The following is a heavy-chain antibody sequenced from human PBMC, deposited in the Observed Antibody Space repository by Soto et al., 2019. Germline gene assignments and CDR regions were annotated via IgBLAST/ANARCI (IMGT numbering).Heavy chain of an antibody. CDR2: IIPIAGTT. D-gene: IGHD6-6*01. CDR1: GGIFSSYA. J-gene: IGHJ2*01. Sequence: QVQLVQSGAEVKKPGSSVKVSCKVSGGIFSSYAIGWVRQAPGQGLEWMAGIIPIAGTTNRAQKFQGRVTVTADESTTAVYMELSSLTAEDTAVYYCAREYTSSSQYWYFDVWGRGTLVSVSS. V-gene: IGHV1-69*01. CDR3: AREYTSSSQYWYFDV.